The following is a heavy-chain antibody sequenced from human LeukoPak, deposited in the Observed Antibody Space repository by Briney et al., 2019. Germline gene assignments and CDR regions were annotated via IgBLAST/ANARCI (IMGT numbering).Heavy chain of an antibody. CDR3: ARGGDIVVVPAALSWFDP. Sequence: ASVKVSCKPSGYTVTGYYMHWVRQAPGQGLEGMGWINPNSGGTNYAQKFQGRVTMTRDTSISTAYMELRRLRSDDTAVYYCARGGDIVVVPAALSWFDPWGQGALVTVSS. V-gene: IGHV1-2*02. CDR2: INPNSGGT. J-gene: IGHJ5*02. CDR1: GYTVTGYY. D-gene: IGHD2-2*01.